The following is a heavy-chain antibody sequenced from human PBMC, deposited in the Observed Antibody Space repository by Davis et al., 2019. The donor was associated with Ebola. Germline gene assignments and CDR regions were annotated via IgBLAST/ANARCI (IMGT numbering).Heavy chain of an antibody. V-gene: IGHV3-33*06. Sequence: GESLKISCAASGFTFDTYGMHWVRQAPGKGLEWVGLIWYDGSKKYYADSVKGRFTISRDNSKNTLYMEMNSLRAEDTALYYCAKSAGTPGWFGPWGQGTLVTVSS. CDR2: IWYDGSKK. CDR1: GFTFDTYG. J-gene: IGHJ5*02. CDR3: AKSAGTPGWFGP. D-gene: IGHD1-1*01.